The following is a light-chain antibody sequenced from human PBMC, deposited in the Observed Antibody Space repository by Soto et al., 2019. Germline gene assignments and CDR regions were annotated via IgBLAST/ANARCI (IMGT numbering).Light chain of an antibody. CDR2: DNN. CDR1: SSNFGAGYA. J-gene: IGLJ2*01. Sequence: QSVLTQPPSVSGAPGQRVTISCTGSSSNFGAGYAVHWYQQLPGTAPKVLIYDNNNRPSGVPDRFSCSKSGTSASLAITVLQSEDDADYYCQSYDSSLNGRLFGGGTKLTVL. V-gene: IGLV1-40*01. CDR3: QSYDSSLNGRL.